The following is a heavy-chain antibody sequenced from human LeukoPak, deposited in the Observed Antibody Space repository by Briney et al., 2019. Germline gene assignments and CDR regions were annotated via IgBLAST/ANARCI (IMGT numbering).Heavy chain of an antibody. D-gene: IGHD5-24*01. CDR2: SDPEEGER. CDR1: GKTLRDLP. Sequence: ASVKVSCKVSGKTLRDLPIHWLGQPPGKGLEWLGGSDPEEGERIHAQMCKGRVTMTEDTTIDTAYMELSSLRSEDTAVYYCVTGFTSMAVDYFDYWGQGTLVTVSP. J-gene: IGHJ4*02. V-gene: IGHV1-24*01. CDR3: VTGFTSMAVDYFDY.